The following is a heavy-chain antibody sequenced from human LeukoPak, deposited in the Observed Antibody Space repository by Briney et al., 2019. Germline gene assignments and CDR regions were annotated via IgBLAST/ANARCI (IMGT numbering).Heavy chain of an antibody. D-gene: IGHD3-9*01. CDR2: IRSTANSYAT. CDR3: TSLVDILTGYPFDY. Sequence: PGGSPRLSCAASGFTFSGSAMHWVRQASGKGLEWVGRIRSTANSYATAYAASVKGRFTISRDDSKNTAYLQMNSLKTEDTAVYYCTSLVDILTGYPFDYWGQGTLVTVSS. J-gene: IGHJ4*02. CDR1: GFTFSGSA. V-gene: IGHV3-73*01.